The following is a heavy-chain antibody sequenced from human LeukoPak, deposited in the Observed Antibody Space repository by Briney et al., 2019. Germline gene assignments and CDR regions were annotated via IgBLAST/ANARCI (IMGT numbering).Heavy chain of an antibody. D-gene: IGHD3-10*01. V-gene: IGHV4-39*07. CDR3: ARAPTGSYWYFDL. Sequence: SETLTLTCTVSGGSISSTSYYWGWIRQPPGKGLEWIASISHSGSAYYNPSLKSRVTISVDTSKNHFSLKLSSVTAADTAVYYCARAPTGSYWYFDLWGRGTLVTVSS. J-gene: IGHJ2*01. CDR2: ISHSGSA. CDR1: GGSISSTSYY.